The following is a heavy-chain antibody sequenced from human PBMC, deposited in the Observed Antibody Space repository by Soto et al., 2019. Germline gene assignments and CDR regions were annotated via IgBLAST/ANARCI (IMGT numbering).Heavy chain of an antibody. Sequence: QLHLVQSGAVVKKPGASVTVSCSASGYPVTAYYMHWVRQAPGRGLEWMGGINPATGAAKYTQTFQGRVTMTRDTSPSKVFMELGGLTSEDTAVFYCARGGGVGVAGSAAFDMWGQGTLVTVSS. CDR1: GYPVTAYY. D-gene: IGHD3-3*01. V-gene: IGHV1-2*02. CDR3: ARGGGVGVAGSAAFDM. J-gene: IGHJ3*02. CDR2: INPATGAA.